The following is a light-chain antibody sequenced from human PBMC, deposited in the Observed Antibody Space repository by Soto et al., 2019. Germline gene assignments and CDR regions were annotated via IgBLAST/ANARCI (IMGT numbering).Light chain of an antibody. CDR3: YSAADNNLV. Sequence: SYELTQPSSVPVSPGQTARITCSGDVLAKKYARWFQQKPGQAPVVVIHKDSERPSGIPERLSGYSSGTTVTLTISGAQVEDEADYYCYSAADNNLVFGGGTKVTVL. V-gene: IGLV3-27*01. CDR1: VLAKKY. CDR2: KDS. J-gene: IGLJ2*01.